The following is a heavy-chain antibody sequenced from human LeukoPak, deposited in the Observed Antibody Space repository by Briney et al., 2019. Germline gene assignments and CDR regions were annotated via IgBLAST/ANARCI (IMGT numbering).Heavy chain of an antibody. J-gene: IGHJ5*02. V-gene: IGHV1-8*03. CDR1: GYTFSNYD. CDR3: ARMWSYGDSENWFDP. D-gene: IGHD4-17*01. Sequence: ASVKVSCKASGYTFSNYDINWVRQAPGQGLEWMGWMNPNSGDTGYAQKFQGRVSITRNTYISTAYMELSSLRSEDTAVYYCARMWSYGDSENWFDPWGQGTLVTVSS. CDR2: MNPNSGDT.